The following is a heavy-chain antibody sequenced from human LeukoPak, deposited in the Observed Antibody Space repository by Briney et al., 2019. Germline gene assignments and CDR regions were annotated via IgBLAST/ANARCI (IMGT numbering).Heavy chain of an antibody. CDR1: GFTFSDYY. CDR3: ATDVGQLWSPDN. CDR2: ISGSGNTI. D-gene: IGHD5-18*01. J-gene: IGHJ4*02. Sequence: PGGSLRLSCAASGFTFSDYYMSWIRQAPGKGLEWVSYISGSGNTIFYADSMKGRFTISRDNAKNSVYLHMNRLRADDTAVYYCATDVGQLWSPDNWGQGTLVTVSS. V-gene: IGHV3-11*01.